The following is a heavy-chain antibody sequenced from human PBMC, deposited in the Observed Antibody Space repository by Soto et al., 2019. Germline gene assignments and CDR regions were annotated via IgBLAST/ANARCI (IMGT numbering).Heavy chain of an antibody. D-gene: IGHD6-19*01. CDR1: GYSITAGGYY. J-gene: IGHJ5*02. V-gene: IGHV4-31*03. CDR3: ARMYSSGSGWFHP. Sequence: SETLSLTCFVSGYSITAGGYYWSWIRHHPGKGLEWIGSFYSSGSIIYNPSLRSRVSISGDTSSNQFSMSMTSVTAADTARYYCARMYSSGSGWFHPWGQGTLVT. CDR2: FYSSGSI.